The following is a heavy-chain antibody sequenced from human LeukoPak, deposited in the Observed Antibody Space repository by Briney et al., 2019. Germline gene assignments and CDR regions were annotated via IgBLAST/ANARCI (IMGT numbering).Heavy chain of an antibody. CDR1: GGSISSYY. CDR3: ARDSWLGNYYGSGKTEPFDY. D-gene: IGHD3-10*01. J-gene: IGHJ4*02. V-gene: IGHV4-59*12. Sequence: PSETLSLTCTVSGGSISSYYWSWIRQPPGKGLEWIGYIYYSGSTNYNPSLKSRVTISVDTSKNQFSLKLSSVTAADTAVYYCARDSWLGNYYGSGKTEPFDYWGQGTLVTVSS. CDR2: IYYSGST.